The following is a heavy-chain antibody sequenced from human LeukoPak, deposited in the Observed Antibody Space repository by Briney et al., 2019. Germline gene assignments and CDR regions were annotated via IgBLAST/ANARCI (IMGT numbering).Heavy chain of an antibody. J-gene: IGHJ3*02. CDR2: IYHSGST. V-gene: IGHV4-39*07. CDR3: ARDQAAYYDRSGYHYSSTAAAFDI. CDR1: GGSISSSSYY. Sequence: SETLSLACTVSGGSISSSSYYWGRIRQPPGKGLEGIGSIYHSGSTYFHPSLKSRVTISVDTSKNQFSLKLSSVTAADTAVYYCARDQAAYYDRSGYHYSSTAAAFDIWGQGTVVTVSS. D-gene: IGHD3-22*01.